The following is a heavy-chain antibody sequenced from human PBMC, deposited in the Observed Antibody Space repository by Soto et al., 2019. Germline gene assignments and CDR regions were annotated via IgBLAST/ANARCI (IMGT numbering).Heavy chain of an antibody. CDR1: GGTFSSYA. D-gene: IGHD3-22*01. V-gene: IGHV1-69*13. CDR3: ARVPLDNSGYYYDYYYYYGMDV. CDR2: IIPIFGTA. J-gene: IGHJ6*02. Sequence: SVKVSCKASGGTFSSYAISWVRQAPGQGLEWMGGIIPIFGTANYAQKFQGRVTITADESTSTAYMELSSLRSEDTAVYYCARVPLDNSGYYYDYYYYYGMDVWGQGTTVTVSS.